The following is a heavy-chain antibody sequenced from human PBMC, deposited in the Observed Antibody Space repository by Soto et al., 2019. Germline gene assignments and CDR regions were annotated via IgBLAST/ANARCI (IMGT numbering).Heavy chain of an antibody. V-gene: IGHV4-59*01. CDR1: GGSISSYY. D-gene: IGHD6-13*01. J-gene: IGHJ5*02. CDR2: IYYSGST. CDR3: ARDYVSSSWHMNWFDP. Sequence: SETLSLTCTVSGGSISSYYWSWIRQPPGKGLEWIGYIYYSGSTNYNPSLKSRVTISVDTSKNQFSLKLSSVTAADTAVYYCARDYVSSSWHMNWFDPWGQGTLVTSPQ.